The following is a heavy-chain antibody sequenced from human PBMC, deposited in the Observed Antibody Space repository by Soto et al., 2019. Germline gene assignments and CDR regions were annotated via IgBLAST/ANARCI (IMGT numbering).Heavy chain of an antibody. Sequence: GGSLRLSCAASGFTFSSYGMHWVRQAPGKGLEWVAVISYDGSNKYYADSAKGRFTISRDNSKNTLYLQMNSLRAEDTAVYYCAKDLETGYSSSWPRGDYYYYGMDVWGQGTTVTVSS. CDR3: AKDLETGYSSSWPRGDYYYYGMDV. CDR2: ISYDGSNK. V-gene: IGHV3-30*18. D-gene: IGHD6-13*01. J-gene: IGHJ6*02. CDR1: GFTFSSYG.